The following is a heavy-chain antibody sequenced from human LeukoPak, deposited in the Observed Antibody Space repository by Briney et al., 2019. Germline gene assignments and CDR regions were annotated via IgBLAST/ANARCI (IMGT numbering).Heavy chain of an antibody. CDR3: ARIAAAGHYYYYYMDV. Sequence: SDTLSLTCTVSGGSISSGGYYWSWIRQHPGKGLEWIGYIYYSGSTYYNPSLKSRVTISVDTSKNQFSLKLSSVTAADTAVYYCARIAAAGHYYYYYMDVWGKGTTVTVSS. CDR2: IYYSGST. J-gene: IGHJ6*03. V-gene: IGHV4-31*03. CDR1: GGSISSGGYY. D-gene: IGHD6-13*01.